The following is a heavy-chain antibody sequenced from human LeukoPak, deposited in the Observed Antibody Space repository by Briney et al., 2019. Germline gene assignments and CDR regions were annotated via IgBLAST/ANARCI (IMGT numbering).Heavy chain of an antibody. CDR2: ISTSSSYI. CDR1: GFTFNKYT. J-gene: IGHJ6*03. V-gene: IGHV3-21*01. Sequence: PGGSLRLSCAASGFTFNKYTMNWVRQAPGKGLEWVSSISTSSSYIYYADSVKGRFTISRDNAKNSLYLQMNSLRAEDTAVYYCARVGGAYSSSWYSHYYYYMDVWGKGTTVTISS. CDR3: ARVGGAYSSSWYSHYYYYMDV. D-gene: IGHD6-13*01.